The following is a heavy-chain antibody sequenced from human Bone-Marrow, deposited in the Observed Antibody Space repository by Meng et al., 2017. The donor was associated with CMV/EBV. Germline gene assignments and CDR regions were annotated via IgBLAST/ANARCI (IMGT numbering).Heavy chain of an antibody. J-gene: IGHJ4*02. CDR1: GGTFSSYA. CDR3: ARDRVAYTTSSDPFDY. CDR2: INPNSGGT. Sequence: ASVKVSCKASGGTFSSYAISWVRQAPGQGLEWMGWINPNSGGTNYAQKFQGRVTMTRDTSISTAYMELSRLRAEDTAVYYCARDRVAYTTSSDPFDYWGQGTLVTVSS. D-gene: IGHD3-16*01. V-gene: IGHV1-2*02.